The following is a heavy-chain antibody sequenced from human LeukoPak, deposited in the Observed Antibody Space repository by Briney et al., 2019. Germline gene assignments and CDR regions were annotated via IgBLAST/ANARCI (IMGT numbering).Heavy chain of an antibody. V-gene: IGHV4-59*12. CDR1: GGSISSYY. CDR2: IYYSGST. Sequence: SETLSLTCTVSGGSISSYYWSWIRQPPGKGLEWIGYIYYSGSTNYNPSLKSRVTISVDKSKNQFSLKLSSVTAADTAVYYCARVGYDFWSGPTPPWFDPWGQGTLVTVSS. CDR3: ARVGYDFWSGPTPPWFDP. J-gene: IGHJ5*02. D-gene: IGHD3-3*01.